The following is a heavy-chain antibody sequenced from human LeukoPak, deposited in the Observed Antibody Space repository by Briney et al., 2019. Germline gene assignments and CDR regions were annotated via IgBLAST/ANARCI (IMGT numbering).Heavy chain of an antibody. J-gene: IGHJ4*02. D-gene: IGHD5-24*01. Sequence: GGTLRLSCATSGFTFSDYGMNWVRHAPGKGLEWVSGIIPSGVTTYYVDSVKGRFAISRDNSKNTVYLQMNSLRAEDTAVYYCARDDSLLQFGCWGQGTLVTVSS. V-gene: IGHV3-23*01. CDR2: IIPSGVTT. CDR3: ARDDSLLQFGC. CDR1: GFTFSDYG.